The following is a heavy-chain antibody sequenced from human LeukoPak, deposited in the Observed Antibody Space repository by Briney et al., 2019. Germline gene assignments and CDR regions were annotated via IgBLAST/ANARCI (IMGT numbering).Heavy chain of an antibody. J-gene: IGHJ4*02. CDR2: ISSSTNTI. D-gene: IGHD6-13*01. Sequence: PGGSLRLSCAASGFTFSSYEMHWVRQAPGKGLEWVSYISSSTNTIYYADSVKGRFTISRDNAKNSLYLQMNSLRAEDTAVYYCARAAASTFTCDSWGQGTLVTVSS. CDR3: ARAAASTFTCDS. CDR1: GFTFSSYE. V-gene: IGHV3-48*03.